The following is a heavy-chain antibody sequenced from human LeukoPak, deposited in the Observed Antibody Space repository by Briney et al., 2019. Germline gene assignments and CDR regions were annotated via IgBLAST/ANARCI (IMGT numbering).Heavy chain of an antibody. CDR1: GFTFSSYG. CDR2: IRYDGSNK. D-gene: IGHD3-3*01. CDR3: AKVYRSHYDFWSGTEYFQH. J-gene: IGHJ1*01. V-gene: IGHV3-30*02. Sequence: GGSLRLSCAASGFTFSSYGMHWVRQAPGKGLEWVAFIRYDGSNKYYADSVKGRFTISRDNSKNTLYLQMNSLRAEDTAVYYCAKVYRSHYDFWSGTEYFQHWGQGTLVTVSS.